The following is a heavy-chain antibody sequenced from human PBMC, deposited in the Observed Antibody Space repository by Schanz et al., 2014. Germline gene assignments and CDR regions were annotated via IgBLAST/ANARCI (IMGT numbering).Heavy chain of an antibody. CDR3: AKDAENTAMITDYFDY. CDR2: ISGSGGNT. V-gene: IGHV3-23*01. CDR1: GFTFRGYA. D-gene: IGHD5-18*01. Sequence: EVQLLESGGGLVQPGGSLRLSCAASGFTFRGYAMSWVRQAPGRGLEWVSIISGSGGNTCYADAVRGRFTISRDNSKTTVYLQMNSLRAEDTAVYYCAKDAENTAMITDYFDYWGQGTLVTVSS. J-gene: IGHJ4*02.